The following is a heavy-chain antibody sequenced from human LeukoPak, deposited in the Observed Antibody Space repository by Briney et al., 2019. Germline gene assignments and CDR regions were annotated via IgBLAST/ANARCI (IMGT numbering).Heavy chain of an antibody. D-gene: IGHD1-26*01. J-gene: IGHJ4*02. CDR2: IYTSGST. Sequence: SETLSLTCTVSGGSISSYYWSWIRQPAGKGLEWIGRIYTSGSTDYNPSLKSRVTMSVDTSKNQFSLKLSSVTAADTAVYYCARDRSYWGDFDYWGQGTLVTVSS. CDR3: ARDRSYWGDFDY. V-gene: IGHV4-4*07. CDR1: GGSISSYY.